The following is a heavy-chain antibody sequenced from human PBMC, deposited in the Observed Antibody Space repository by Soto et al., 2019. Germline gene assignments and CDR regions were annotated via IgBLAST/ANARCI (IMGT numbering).Heavy chain of an antibody. V-gene: IGHV5-51*01. J-gene: IGHJ4*01. Sequence: GESLKISCKGSGNSFSNNWIGWVRQKPGKGLEWMGIIYAVDSYTKYSPSFQGQVTISADKSISTAYLQWSSLEASDTAMYYCATLDRSNSWSGFDYWGHGPLVTVSS. CDR1: GNSFSNNW. D-gene: IGHD6-19*01. CDR2: IYAVDSYT. CDR3: ATLDRSNSWSGFDY.